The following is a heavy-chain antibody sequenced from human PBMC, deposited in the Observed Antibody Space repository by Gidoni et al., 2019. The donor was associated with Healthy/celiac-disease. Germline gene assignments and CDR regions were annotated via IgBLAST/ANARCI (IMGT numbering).Heavy chain of an antibody. V-gene: IGHV4-61*02. J-gene: IGHJ4*02. Sequence: QVQLQESGPGLVKPSQTLSLTCTVSGCSISSRSYYWSWIRQPAGEGLEWIGRIYTSGSTKYNPSLKSRVTISVDTSKNQFSLKLSSVTAADTAVYYCARESGYDREPRFDYRGQGTLVTVSS. CDR3: ARESGYDREPRFDY. CDR2: IYTSGST. CDR1: GCSISSRSYY. D-gene: IGHD5-12*01.